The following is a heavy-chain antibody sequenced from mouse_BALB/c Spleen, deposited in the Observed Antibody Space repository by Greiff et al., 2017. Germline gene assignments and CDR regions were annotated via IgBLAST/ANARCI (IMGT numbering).Heavy chain of an antibody. J-gene: IGHJ2*01. CDR2: IYPYNGGT. CDR1: GYTFTDYN. V-gene: IGHV1S29*02. CDR3: ARLVTTGLDY. Sequence: VQLKESGPELVKPGASVKISCKASGYTFTDYNMHWVKQSHGKSLEWIGYIYPYNGGTGYNQKFKSKATLTVDNSSSTAYMELRSLTSEDSAVYYCARLVTTGLDYWGQGTTLTVSS. D-gene: IGHD2-3*01.